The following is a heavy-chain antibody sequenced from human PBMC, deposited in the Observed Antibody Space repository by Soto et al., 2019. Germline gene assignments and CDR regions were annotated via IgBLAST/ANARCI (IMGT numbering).Heavy chain of an antibody. J-gene: IGHJ4*02. CDR3: ARGTKGYYFDY. D-gene: IGHD2-15*01. CDR2: KRYDGSNK. Sequence: QVQLVESGGGVVQPGRSLRLSCAQSGFTFSSYDMHWVRQAPGKGVEWVTIKRYDGSNKYYADSVKGRFTISRDNSKNTLYLQMNSLRDEDTAVYYFARGTKGYYFDYWGQGTLVTFSS. V-gene: IGHV3-33*01. CDR1: GFTFSSYD.